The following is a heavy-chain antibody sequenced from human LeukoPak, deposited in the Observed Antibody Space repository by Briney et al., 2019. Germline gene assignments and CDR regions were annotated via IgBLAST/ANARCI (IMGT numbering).Heavy chain of an antibody. J-gene: IGHJ5*02. Sequence: SETLSLTCTVSDGSICSYYWSWIREPPGKGLEWIGYIYYSGSTNYNPSLKSRVTISVDTSKNQFSLKLSSVAAADTAVYYCARLYYGSGRNWFDPWGQGTLVTVSP. CDR3: ARLYYGSGRNWFDP. CDR2: IYYSGST. V-gene: IGHV4-59*08. CDR1: DGSICSYY. D-gene: IGHD3-10*01.